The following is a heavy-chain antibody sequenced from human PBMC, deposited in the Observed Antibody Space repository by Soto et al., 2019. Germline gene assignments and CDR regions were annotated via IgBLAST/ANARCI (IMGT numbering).Heavy chain of an antibody. CDR1: GFTFSDYY. Sequence: QVQLVESGGGLVKPGGSLRLSCAASGFTFSDYYMSWIRQAPGKGLEWVSYISSSGSTKYYADSVKGRFTTPRDNAKNSLYLQMNSLRAEDTAVYYCARHKHKQWLETGGNDAFDIWGQGTMVTVSS. D-gene: IGHD6-19*01. J-gene: IGHJ3*02. CDR3: ARHKHKQWLETGGNDAFDI. CDR2: ISSSGSTK. V-gene: IGHV3-11*01.